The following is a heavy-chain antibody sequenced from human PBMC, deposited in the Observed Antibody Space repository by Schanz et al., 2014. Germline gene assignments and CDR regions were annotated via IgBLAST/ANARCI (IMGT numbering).Heavy chain of an antibody. CDR1: GFAVDNYY. Sequence: QVQLVDSGGGLVQPGGSLRLSCAASGFAVDNYYMSCVRQAPGRGLEWVSYVSRSTPDIYYADSVKGRFTMSRDNAKNSVFLQMNSLRAEDTAVYYCVRDSFFAFDYWGQGTLVTVSA. CDR3: VRDSFFAFDY. CDR2: VSRSTPDI. V-gene: IGHV3-11*06. D-gene: IGHD3-3*01. J-gene: IGHJ4*02.